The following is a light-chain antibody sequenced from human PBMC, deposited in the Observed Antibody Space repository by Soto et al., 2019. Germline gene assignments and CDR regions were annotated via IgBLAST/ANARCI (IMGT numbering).Light chain of an antibody. V-gene: IGLV2-14*01. CDR3: SSHSSSSAYYV. Sequence: QSALTQPASVSGSPGQSITICCSGTSSDIGYYDYVSWYQHHSGEAPKLIIYEVNNRPSGVSNRFSGSKSVNTASLTISGLQAEDEADYYCSSHSSSSAYYVFGTGTKLTVL. CDR2: EVN. CDR1: SSDIGYYDY. J-gene: IGLJ1*01.